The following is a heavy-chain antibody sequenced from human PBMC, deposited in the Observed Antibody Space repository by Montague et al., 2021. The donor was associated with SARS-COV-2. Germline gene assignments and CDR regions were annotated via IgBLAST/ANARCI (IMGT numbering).Heavy chain of an antibody. CDR1: GFTFSSYS. D-gene: IGHD3-10*01. J-gene: IGHJ6*02. V-gene: IGHV3-21*01. Sequence: SLRLSCAASGFTFSSYSMNWVRQAPGKGLEWVSSISSSGSYIYYADSVKGRFTISRDNAKNSLYLQMNSLGAEDTAVYYCARDFLGFGEYYYYYGMDVWGQGTTVTVSS. CDR2: ISSSGSYI. CDR3: ARDFLGFGEYYYYYGMDV.